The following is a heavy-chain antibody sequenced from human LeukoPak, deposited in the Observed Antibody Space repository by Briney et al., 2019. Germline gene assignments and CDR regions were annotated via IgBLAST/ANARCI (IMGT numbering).Heavy chain of an antibody. CDR1: GDSVSSNSAA. Sequence: SQTLSLTCAISGDSVSSNSAAWNWIRQSPSRGLEWLGRTYYRSKWYNDYAVSVKNRITINPDTSKNQFSLQLNSVTPEDTAVYYCARADEGYSYGDLAMDVWGQGTLVTVSS. CDR3: ARADEGYSYGDLAMDV. CDR2: TYYRSKWYN. J-gene: IGHJ4*02. V-gene: IGHV6-1*01. D-gene: IGHD5-18*01.